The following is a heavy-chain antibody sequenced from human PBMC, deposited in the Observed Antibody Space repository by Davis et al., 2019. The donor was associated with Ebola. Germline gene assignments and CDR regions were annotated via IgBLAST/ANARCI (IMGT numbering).Heavy chain of an antibody. CDR1: GYTFTSYD. V-gene: IGHV1-8*01. J-gene: IGHJ6*02. CDR2: MNPNSGNT. CDR3: ARAPPRYCSSTSCYTGIPSYGMDV. Sequence: AASVKVSCKASGYTFTSYDINWVRQATGQGLEWMGWMNPNSGNTGYAQKFQGRVTMTRNTSISTAYMELSSLRSEDTAVYYCARAPPRYCSSTSCYTGIPSYGMDVWGQGTTVTVSS. D-gene: IGHD2-2*02.